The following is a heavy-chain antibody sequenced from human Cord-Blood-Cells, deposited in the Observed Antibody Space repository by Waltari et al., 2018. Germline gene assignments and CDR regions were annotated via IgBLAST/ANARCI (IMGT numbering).Heavy chain of an antibody. V-gene: IGHV3-9*01. CDR2: ISWNSGSI. CDR3: AKEGTSDAFDI. J-gene: IGHJ3*02. CDR1: GFTFDVYA. Sequence: EVQLVESGGGLVQPGGSLRLSCAASGFTFDVYAMHWVRQAPGKGLEWVSGISWNSGSICYADSVKGRFTISRDNAKNSLYLQMNSLRAEDTALYYCAKEGTSDAFDIWGQGTMVTVSS.